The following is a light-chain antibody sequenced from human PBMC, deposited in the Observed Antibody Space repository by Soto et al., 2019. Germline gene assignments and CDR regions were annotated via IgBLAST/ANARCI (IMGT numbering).Light chain of an antibody. J-gene: IGKJ1*01. V-gene: IGKV1-5*03. CDR3: QQYNGNSRT. CDR1: QSISTW. CDR2: EAS. Sequence: DIQMTQSPSTLSASVGDRITITCRASQSISTWLAWYQQRPGIAPKLLIYEASTLQSGVPSRFSGSGSGTEFSLTISSLQPDDFATYYCQQYNGNSRTFGQGTKVEIK.